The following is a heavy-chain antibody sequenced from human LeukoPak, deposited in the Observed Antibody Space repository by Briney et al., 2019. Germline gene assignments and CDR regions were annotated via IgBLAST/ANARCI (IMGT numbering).Heavy chain of an antibody. D-gene: IGHD1-1*01. J-gene: IGHJ4*02. CDR2: IGLSSGRT. Sequence: GGSLRLSCAASGFIFSDYSMNWVRQAPGKGLEWISYIGLSSGRTMYADSVKGRFTISGDNAKNSLYLQMNSLRVEDTAVNFCARDHNYAFDNWGQGILVTVSS. V-gene: IGHV3-48*04. CDR3: ARDHNYAFDN. CDR1: GFIFSDYS.